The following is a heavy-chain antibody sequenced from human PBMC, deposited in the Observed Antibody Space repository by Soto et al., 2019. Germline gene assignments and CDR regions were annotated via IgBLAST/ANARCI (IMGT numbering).Heavy chain of an antibody. CDR1: GFSFSSYA. J-gene: IGHJ4*02. Sequence: EVQLLESGGELVQPGGSLRLSCGASGFSFSSYAMGWVRQVTGKGLEWLSVITVRGHTTYYADSVRGRFTISRDESRETLYQQLNSLRGEDTAVYFCARALAAGGTGGLTYYFDFWGQGTLVTVSP. V-gene: IGHV3-23*01. CDR3: ARALAAGGTGGLTYYFDF. CDR2: ITVRGHTT. D-gene: IGHD6-13*01.